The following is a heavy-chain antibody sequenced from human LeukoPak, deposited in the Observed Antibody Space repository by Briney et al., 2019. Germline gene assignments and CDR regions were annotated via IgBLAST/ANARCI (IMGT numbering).Heavy chain of an antibody. CDR3: LNYRQRLSFDY. Sequence: PSETLSLTCAVYGGSFSGYYWSWIRQPPGKGLEWIGEINHSGSTNYTPSLKSRVTISVDTSKNQFSLKLSSVTAEDTAVYYCLNYRQRLSFDYWGQGTLVTVSS. D-gene: IGHD6-25*01. J-gene: IGHJ4*02. CDR2: INHSGST. V-gene: IGHV4-34*03. CDR1: GGSFSGYY.